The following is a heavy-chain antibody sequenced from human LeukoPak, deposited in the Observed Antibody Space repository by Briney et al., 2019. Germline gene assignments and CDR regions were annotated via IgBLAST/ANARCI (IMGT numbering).Heavy chain of an antibody. CDR1: GYTFTSYD. Sequence: GASLKVSCKASGYTFTSYDINWVRQATGQGLEWMGWMNPNSGNTGYAQKFRGRVTMTRNTSISTAYMELSSLRYEAAAVYHCGRGHYDIVTYLYYFVYWGEGTLATVSS. CDR2: MNPNSGNT. V-gene: IGHV1-8*01. CDR3: GRGHYDIVTYLYYFVY. J-gene: IGHJ4*02. D-gene: IGHD3-9*01.